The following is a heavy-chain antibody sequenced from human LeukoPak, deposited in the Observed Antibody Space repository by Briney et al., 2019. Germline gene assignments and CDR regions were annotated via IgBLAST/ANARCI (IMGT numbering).Heavy chain of an antibody. CDR3: ARGESDFWNGYFDY. J-gene: IGHJ4*02. V-gene: IGHV3-72*01. CDR1: GFTFSDHY. D-gene: IGHD3-3*01. Sequence: PGGSLRLSCAASGFTFSDHYMDWVRQAPGKGLEWVGRSRNKANSYTTEYAASVKGRFTISRDDSKNSLYLQMNSLKTEDTAVYYCARGESDFWNGYFDYWGQGTLVTVSS. CDR2: SRNKANSYTT.